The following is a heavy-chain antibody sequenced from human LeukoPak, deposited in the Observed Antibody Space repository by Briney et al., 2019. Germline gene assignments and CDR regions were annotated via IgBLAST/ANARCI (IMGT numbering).Heavy chain of an antibody. CDR2: IKQDGSEK. CDR1: GFTFSSYW. J-gene: IGHJ4*02. V-gene: IGHV3-7*01. CDR3: ARPGYFDWYYFDY. Sequence: PGGSLRLSCAASGFTFSSYWMSWVRQAPGKGLEWVANIKQDGSEKYYVDYVKGRFTISRDNAKNSLYLQMNSLRAEDTAVYYCARPGYFDWYYFDYWGQGTLVTVSS. D-gene: IGHD3-9*01.